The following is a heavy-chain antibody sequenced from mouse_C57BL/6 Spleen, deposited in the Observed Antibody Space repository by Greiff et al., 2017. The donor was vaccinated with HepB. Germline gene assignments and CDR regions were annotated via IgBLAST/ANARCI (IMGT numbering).Heavy chain of an antibody. CDR3: TKGRDFDY. V-gene: IGHV14-4*01. CDR2: IDPENGDT. J-gene: IGHJ2*01. CDR1: GFNIKDDC. Sequence: EVQLQQSGAELVRPGASVKLSCTASGFNIKDDCMHWVKQRPEQGLEWIGWIDPENGDTEYASKFQGKATITADTSSNTAYLQLSSLTSEDTAVYYCTKGRDFDYWGQGTTLTVSS.